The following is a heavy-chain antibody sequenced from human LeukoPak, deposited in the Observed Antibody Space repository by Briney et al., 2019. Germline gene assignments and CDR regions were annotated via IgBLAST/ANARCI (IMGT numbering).Heavy chain of an antibody. V-gene: IGHV4-34*01. CDR2: LNPSGDT. CDR3: ARISFGGFIVPQDY. Sequence: PSETLSLTCAVYGGSFSVYYWSWIRQPPGKGLEWIGELNPSGDTNYNPSLKSRVTITLDWSKNQFSLKLTSVTAADTAMYYCARISFGGFIVPQDYWGQGTLVIVSS. CDR1: GGSFSVYY. D-gene: IGHD3-16*02. J-gene: IGHJ4*02.